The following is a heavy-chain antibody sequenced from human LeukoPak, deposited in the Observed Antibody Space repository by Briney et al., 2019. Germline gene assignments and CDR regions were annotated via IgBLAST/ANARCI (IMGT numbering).Heavy chain of an antibody. CDR2: IYTSGST. Sequence: PSETLSLTCTVSGGSISSGSYYWSWIRQPAGKGLEWIGRIYTSGSTNYNPSLKSRVTISVDTSKNQFSLKLSSVTAADTAVYYCASDYYYGSGSYRDYWGQGTLVTVSS. D-gene: IGHD3-10*01. CDR3: ASDYYYGSGSYRDY. J-gene: IGHJ4*02. V-gene: IGHV4-61*02. CDR1: GGSISSGSYY.